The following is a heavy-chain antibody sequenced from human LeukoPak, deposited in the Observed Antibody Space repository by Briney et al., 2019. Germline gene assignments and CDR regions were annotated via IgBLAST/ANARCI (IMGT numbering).Heavy chain of an antibody. CDR2: IYSGGST. V-gene: IGHV3-53*01. D-gene: IGHD2-2*01. CDR1: GFTVSSNY. CDR3: ATSSTTPSYYYYMDV. J-gene: IGHJ6*03. Sequence: GGSLRLSCAASGFTVSSNYMSWVRQAPGKGLEWVSVIYSGGSTYYADSVKGRFTISRDNSKNTLYLQMNSLRAEDTAVYYCATSSTTPSYYYYMDVWGKGTTVTVSS.